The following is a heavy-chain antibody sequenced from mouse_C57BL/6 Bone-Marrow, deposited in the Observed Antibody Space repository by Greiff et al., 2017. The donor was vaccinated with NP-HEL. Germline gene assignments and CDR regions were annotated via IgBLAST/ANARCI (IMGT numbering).Heavy chain of an antibody. Sequence: QVQLQQPGAELVKPGASVKLSCKASGYTFTSYWMHWVKQRPGQGLAWIGMIHPNSGSTNYNEKFKSKATLTVDKSSSTAYMQLSSLTSEDSAVYYCARYGWGYYYAMDYWGQGTSVTVSS. J-gene: IGHJ4*01. V-gene: IGHV1-64*01. D-gene: IGHD3-1*01. CDR2: IHPNSGST. CDR3: ARYGWGYYYAMDY. CDR1: GYTFTSYW.